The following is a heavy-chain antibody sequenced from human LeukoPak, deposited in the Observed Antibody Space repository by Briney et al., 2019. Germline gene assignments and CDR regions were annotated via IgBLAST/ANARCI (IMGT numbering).Heavy chain of an antibody. CDR2: IYGSGST. J-gene: IGHJ5*02. CDR1: GGTISSYY. Sequence: SETLSLTCTVSGGTISSYYWSWIRQPPGKGLEWVGHIYGSGSTNYNPSLKSRVTLSVDTSKNQFSLKLSSVTAADTAVYYCAREGTSGTHLNWFDPWGQGTLVTVSS. CDR3: AREGTSGTHLNWFDP. V-gene: IGHV4-59*01. D-gene: IGHD1-1*01.